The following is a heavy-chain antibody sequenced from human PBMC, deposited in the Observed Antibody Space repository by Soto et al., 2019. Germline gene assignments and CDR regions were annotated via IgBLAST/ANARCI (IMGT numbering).Heavy chain of an antibody. CDR2: TYYRSRWYN. CDR3: AGTTLQWYYMDV. CDR1: GDSVSSNSAA. Sequence: PSQTLSLTCVISGDSVSSNSAAWNWIRQSPSRGLEWLGRTYYRSRWYNGYAVSVRSRITVNADTSKNQFSLHLNSVTPEDTAVYYSAGTTLQWYYMDVWDKGSTVTVSS. J-gene: IGHJ6*03. D-gene: IGHD1-7*01. V-gene: IGHV6-1*01.